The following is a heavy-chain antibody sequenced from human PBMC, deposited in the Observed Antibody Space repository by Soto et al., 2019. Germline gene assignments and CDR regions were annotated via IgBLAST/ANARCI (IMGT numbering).Heavy chain of an antibody. Sequence: GGSLSLSYAGPGSTFSSYDLSWVRQAPGKGLEWVSVIGGSGGGTYYPDSVKGRFTISRDNSKNTLSLQMSSLWVEDSALYYCVRHAKLTAVPANVGCFYGLGVWGRGSPV. CDR3: VRHAKLTAVPANVGCFYGLGV. CDR1: GSTFSSYD. J-gene: IGHJ6*01. CDR2: IGGSGGGT. D-gene: IGHD4-4*01. V-gene: IGHV3-23*01.